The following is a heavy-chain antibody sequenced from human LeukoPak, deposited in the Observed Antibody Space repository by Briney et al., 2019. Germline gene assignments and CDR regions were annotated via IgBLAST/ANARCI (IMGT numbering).Heavy chain of an antibody. CDR1: GYTFTGYY. CDR3: ARGGHIVVVTAIF. Sequence: VSVKVSCKASGYTFTGYYMHWVRQAPGQGLEWMGWINPNSGGTNYAQKFQGRVTMTRDTSISTAHMELSRLRSDDTAVYYCARGGHIVVVTAIFWGQGTLVTVSS. J-gene: IGHJ4*02. D-gene: IGHD2-21*02. V-gene: IGHV1-2*02. CDR2: INPNSGGT.